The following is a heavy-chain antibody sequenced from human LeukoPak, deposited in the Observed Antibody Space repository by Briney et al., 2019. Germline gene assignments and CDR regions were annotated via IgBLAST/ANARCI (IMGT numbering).Heavy chain of an antibody. D-gene: IGHD3-3*01. CDR3: ARDSIRGVRLLDY. J-gene: IGHJ4*02. V-gene: IGHV1-2*02. Sequence: ASVKVSCKASGYTFTGYYIHWVRQAPGQGPEWMGWISPDSGGTNYAQKFQGRVTVTGASSINTVYMELSGLRSDDTAVYYCARDSIRGVRLLDYWGQGTLVTVSS. CDR1: GYTFTGYY. CDR2: ISPDSGGT.